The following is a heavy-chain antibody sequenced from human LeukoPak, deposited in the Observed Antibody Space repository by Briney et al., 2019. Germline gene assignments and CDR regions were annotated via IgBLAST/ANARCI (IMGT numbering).Heavy chain of an antibody. CDR1: GFSFRSHW. Sequence: GGSLRLSCVGSGFSFRSHWVNWVRQSPGKGLEWVANIKPDGSDKYYVDSARGRFTVSRDNAKNSAFLQMNSLRAEDTAIYYCATISAQTFDIWGKGTLVSVSS. CDR2: IKPDGSDK. D-gene: IGHD5-24*01. CDR3: ATISAQTFDI. J-gene: IGHJ3*02. V-gene: IGHV3-7*01.